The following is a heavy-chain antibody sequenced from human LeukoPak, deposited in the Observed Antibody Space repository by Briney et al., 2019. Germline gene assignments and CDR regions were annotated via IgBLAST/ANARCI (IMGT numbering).Heavy chain of an antibody. Sequence: SETLSLTCNVSGGSISSYYWSWIRQPPGKGLEWIGYMYYSGNTNYNPSLKSRVTTSVHSSKNQFSLKLSSVTAADTAVYYCARHTLVGARNALDIWGQGTMVTVSS. J-gene: IGHJ3*02. CDR3: ARHTLVGARNALDI. CDR2: MYYSGNT. D-gene: IGHD1-26*01. CDR1: GGSISSYY. V-gene: IGHV4-59*08.